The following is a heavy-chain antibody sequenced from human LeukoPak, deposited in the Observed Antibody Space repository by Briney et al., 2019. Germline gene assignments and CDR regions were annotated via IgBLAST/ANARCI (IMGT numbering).Heavy chain of an antibody. CDR1: GFTFSSYA. Sequence: GGSLRLSCAAPGFTFSSYAMSWVRQTPGKGLEWVSAISGNGGSTYYADSVKGRFTISRDNAKNTLFLQMNSLRAEDTAVYYCVRDGVGAPPFDYWGQGTLVTVSS. D-gene: IGHD1-26*01. CDR3: VRDGVGAPPFDY. J-gene: IGHJ4*02. V-gene: IGHV3-23*01. CDR2: ISGNGGST.